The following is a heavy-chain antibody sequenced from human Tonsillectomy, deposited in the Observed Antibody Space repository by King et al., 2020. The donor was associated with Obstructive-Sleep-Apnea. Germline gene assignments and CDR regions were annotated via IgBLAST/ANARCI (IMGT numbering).Heavy chain of an antibody. J-gene: IGHJ4*02. CDR3: SRVGIAVAVHFDY. CDR1: GGSISSSSYY. Sequence: QLQESGPGLVKPSETLSLTCTVSGGSISSSSYYWGWSRQPPGKGLEWIGSIYYSGNTYYNPSLKSRVTISVDTSKNQFSLKLSSVTAAAPAVYYCSRVGIAVAVHFDYWGQGTLVTVSS. D-gene: IGHD6-19*01. V-gene: IGHV4-39*07. CDR2: IYYSGNT.